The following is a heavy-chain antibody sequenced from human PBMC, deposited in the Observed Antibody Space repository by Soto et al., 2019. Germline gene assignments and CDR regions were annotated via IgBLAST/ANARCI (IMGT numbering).Heavy chain of an antibody. D-gene: IGHD6-19*01. CDR2: ISYDGSNK. CDR1: GFTFSSYG. J-gene: IGHJ6*02. V-gene: IGHV3-30*18. Sequence: GGSLRLSCAASGFTFSSYGMHWVRQAPGKGLEWVAVISYDGSNKYYADSVKGRFTISRDNSKNTLYLQMNSLRAEDTAVYYCAKSSDRYSSGWYYYYYGMDVWGQGTTVTVSS. CDR3: AKSSDRYSSGWYYYYYGMDV.